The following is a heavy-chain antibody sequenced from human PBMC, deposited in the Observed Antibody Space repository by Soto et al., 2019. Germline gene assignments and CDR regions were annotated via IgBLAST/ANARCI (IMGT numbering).Heavy chain of an antibody. CDR2: ISSSSSYI. CDR1: GFTFSSYS. CDR3: AKSPHYDYIWGSYFDY. Sequence: GGSLRLSCAASGFTFSSYSMNWVRQAPGKGLEWVSSISSSSSYIYYADSVKGRFTISRDNAKNSLHLQMNSLRAEDTAVYYCAKSPHYDYIWGSYFDYWGQGTLVTVSS. D-gene: IGHD3-16*01. J-gene: IGHJ4*02. V-gene: IGHV3-21*04.